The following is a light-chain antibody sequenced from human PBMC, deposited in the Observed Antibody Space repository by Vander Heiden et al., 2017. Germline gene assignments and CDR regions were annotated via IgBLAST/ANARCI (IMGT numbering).Light chain of an antibody. J-gene: IGLJ2*01. CDR3: GTWDSSLSAL. CDR1: SSNIGNNY. CDR2: DNN. Sequence: QSVLTQPPSVSAAPGQKVTISCSGSSSNIGNNYVSWYQQLPGTAPKLLIYDNNKRPSGIPDRFSGSKSGTSATLGITGLQTGDEADYYCGTWDSSLSALFGGGTKLTGL. V-gene: IGLV1-51*01.